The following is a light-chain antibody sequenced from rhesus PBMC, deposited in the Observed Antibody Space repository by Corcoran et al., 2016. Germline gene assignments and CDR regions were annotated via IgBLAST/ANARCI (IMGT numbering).Light chain of an antibody. V-gene: IGKV3S9*01. CDR3: YQNSGGYT. Sequence: EIVMTQSPATLSLSPGERATLYCMASQSVSSYVAWYQQKPEQAPRLLIYGASSRATGIPDRFRGSGSGTDFTLIISSLEAEAVGVYHCYQNSGGYTFAPGTKLDI. CDR1: QSVSSY. CDR2: GAS. J-gene: IGKJ3*01.